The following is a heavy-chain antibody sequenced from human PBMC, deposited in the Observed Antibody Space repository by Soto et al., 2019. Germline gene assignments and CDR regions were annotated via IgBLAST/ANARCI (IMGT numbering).Heavy chain of an antibody. CDR2: ISDSGGST. CDR1: GFTFSSYA. J-gene: IGHJ6*02. CDR3: ARERQQLAPYYYYYGMDV. Sequence: GGSLRLSCAASGFTFSSYAMSWVRQAPGKGPEWVSGISDSGGSTYYADSVKGRFTISRDNSKNTLYLQMNSLRAEDTAVYYCARERQQLAPYYYYYGMDVWGQGTTVTVSS. V-gene: IGHV3-23*01. D-gene: IGHD6-13*01.